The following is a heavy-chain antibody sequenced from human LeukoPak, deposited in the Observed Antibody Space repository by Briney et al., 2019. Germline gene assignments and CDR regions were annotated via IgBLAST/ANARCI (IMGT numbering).Heavy chain of an antibody. Sequence: GRSLRLSCAASGFTFSSYGMHWVRQAPGKGLEWVAVISYDGSNKYYADSVKGRFTISRDNSKNTLYLQMNSLRAEDTAVYYCARDNYDFWSGYPPDYYYGMDVWGQGTTVTVSS. J-gene: IGHJ6*02. D-gene: IGHD3-3*01. CDR3: ARDNYDFWSGYPPDYYYGMDV. CDR1: GFTFSSYG. CDR2: ISYDGSNK. V-gene: IGHV3-30*03.